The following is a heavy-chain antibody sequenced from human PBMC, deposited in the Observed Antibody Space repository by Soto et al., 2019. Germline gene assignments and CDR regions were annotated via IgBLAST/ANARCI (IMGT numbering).Heavy chain of an antibody. CDR3: ATNGEIASGGYYFDY. CDR1: GASISSNNW. Sequence: QVQLQESGPGLVKPSETLSLTCTVSGASISSNNWWSWVRQLPGKGLEWIGEIYHAGRTNYNPSLKSRVTISVDKSKNQLSLMLNSVTAADTAVYYCATNGEIASGGYYFDYWGRGSLVTVSS. V-gene: IGHV4-4*02. J-gene: IGHJ4*02. CDR2: IYHAGRT. D-gene: IGHD4-17*01.